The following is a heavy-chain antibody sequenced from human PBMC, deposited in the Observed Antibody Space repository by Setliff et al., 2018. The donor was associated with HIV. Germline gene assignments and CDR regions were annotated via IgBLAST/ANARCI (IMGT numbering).Heavy chain of an antibody. V-gene: IGHV4-59*01. J-gene: IGHJ2*01. CDR1: GGSIRSYY. D-gene: IGHD3-16*01. Sequence: SETLSLTCTVSGGSIRSYYWSWIRQPPGKGLEWIGYIYYSGSTNHNPSLKSRVTISVDTSKNQFSLKLSSVTAADTAVYYCARAGGGGRWLHLSYWYLDLWGRGTLVTVS. CDR2: IYYSGST. CDR3: ARAGGGGRWLHLSYWYLDL.